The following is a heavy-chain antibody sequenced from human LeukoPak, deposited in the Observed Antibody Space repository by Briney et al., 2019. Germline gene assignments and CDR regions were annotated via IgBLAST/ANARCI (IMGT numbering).Heavy chain of an antibody. J-gene: IGHJ5*02. V-gene: IGHV4-59*01. CDR3: ARDYGNHGFDP. CDR1: GDSISTYY. CDR2: TFNSGST. D-gene: IGHD4-11*01. Sequence: SETLSLTCSVSGDSISTYYWTWLRQPPGKGLEWIGHTFNSGSTNYDPSLKSRVTISVDTSKNQFSLKLSSVTAADTAVYYCARDYGNHGFDPWGQGTLVTVSS.